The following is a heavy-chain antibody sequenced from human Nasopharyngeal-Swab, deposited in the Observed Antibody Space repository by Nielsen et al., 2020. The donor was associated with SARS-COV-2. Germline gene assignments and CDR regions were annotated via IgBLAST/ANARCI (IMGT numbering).Heavy chain of an antibody. CDR2: INSDGSST. CDR3: ARDFSAAAGSFDI. CDR1: GFTFSSYW. Sequence: GESLKISCAASGFTFSSYWMHWVRRAPGKGLVWVSRINSDGSSTSYADSVKGRFAISRDNAKNTLYLQMNSLRAEDTAVYYCARDFSAAAGSFDIWGQGTMVTVSS. D-gene: IGHD6-13*01. J-gene: IGHJ3*02. V-gene: IGHV3-74*01.